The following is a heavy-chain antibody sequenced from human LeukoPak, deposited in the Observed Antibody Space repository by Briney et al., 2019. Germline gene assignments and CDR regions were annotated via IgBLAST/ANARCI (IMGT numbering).Heavy chain of an antibody. CDR2: INHSGST. Sequence: PSETLSLTCAVYGGSFSGYYWSWIRQPPGKGLEWIGEINHSGSTNYNPSLKSRVTISVDTSKNQFSLKLSSVTAADTAVYYCARGDRSRRTPGGYSYGGLDYWGQGTLVTVSS. CDR3: ARGDRSRRTPGGYSYGGLDY. D-gene: IGHD5-18*01. CDR1: GGSFSGYY. J-gene: IGHJ4*02. V-gene: IGHV4-34*01.